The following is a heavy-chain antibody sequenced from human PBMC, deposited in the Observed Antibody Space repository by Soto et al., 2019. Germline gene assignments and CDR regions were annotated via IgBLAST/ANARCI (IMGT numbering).Heavy chain of an antibody. CDR3: ARHFFSERSNFNWFDP. D-gene: IGHD4-4*01. V-gene: IGHV5-51*01. CDR1: GYSFTSYW. Sequence: PGESLKISCKGSGYSFTSYWIGWVRQMPGKGLEWMGIIYPGDSDTRYSPSFQGQVTISADKSISTAYLQWSSLKASDTAMYYCARHFFSERSNFNWFDPWGQGTLVTVSS. J-gene: IGHJ5*02. CDR2: IYPGDSDT.